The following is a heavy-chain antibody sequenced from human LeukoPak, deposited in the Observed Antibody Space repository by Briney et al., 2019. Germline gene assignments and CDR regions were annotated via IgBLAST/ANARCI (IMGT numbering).Heavy chain of an antibody. CDR3: ARLIAVAGADWYFDL. D-gene: IGHD6-19*01. J-gene: IGHJ2*01. CDR2: IYYSGST. CDR1: GGSISSSSYY. Sequence: SETLSLTCTVSGGSISSSSYYWGWIRQPPGKGLEWIGNIYYSGSTYYNPSLKSRVTISVDTSKNQFSLKLSSVIAADTAVYYCARLIAVAGADWYFDLWDRGTLVTVSS. V-gene: IGHV4-39*01.